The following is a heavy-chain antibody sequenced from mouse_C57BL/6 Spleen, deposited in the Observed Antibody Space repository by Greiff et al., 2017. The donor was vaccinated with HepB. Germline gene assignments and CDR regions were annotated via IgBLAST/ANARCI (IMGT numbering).Heavy chain of an antibody. D-gene: IGHD1-1*01. V-gene: IGHV1-81*01. CDR1: GYTFTSYG. CDR2: IYPRSGNT. CDR3: ARSGGYYGSSPAWFAY. J-gene: IGHJ3*01. Sequence: VQLQQSGAELARPGASVKLSCKASGYTFTSYGISWVKQRTGQGLEWIGEIYPRSGNTYYNEKFKGKATLTADKSSSTAYMELRSLTSEDSAVYFCARSGGYYGSSPAWFAYWGQGTLVTVSA.